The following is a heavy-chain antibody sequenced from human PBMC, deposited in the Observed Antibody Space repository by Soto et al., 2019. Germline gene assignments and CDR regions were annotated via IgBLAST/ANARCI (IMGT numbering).Heavy chain of an antibody. CDR3: ARGKGPGIAVADYYFDY. Sequence: QVQLVQSGAEVKKPGSSVKVSCKASGGTFSSYAISWVRQAPGQGLEWMGGIIPIFGTANYAQKFQGRVTITADESTSTAYMGLSSLRSEDTAVYYCARGKGPGIAVADYYFDYWGQGTLVTVSS. D-gene: IGHD6-19*01. CDR1: GGTFSSYA. V-gene: IGHV1-69*01. CDR2: IIPIFGTA. J-gene: IGHJ4*02.